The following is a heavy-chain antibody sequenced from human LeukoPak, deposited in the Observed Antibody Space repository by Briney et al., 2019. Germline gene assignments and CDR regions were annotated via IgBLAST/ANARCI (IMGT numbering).Heavy chain of an antibody. CDR1: GYTFTSYD. V-gene: IGHV1-8*01. Sequence: GASVKVSCKASGYTFTSYDINWVRQATGQGLEWMGWMNPNSGNTGYAQKLQGRVTMTTDTSTSTGYMELRSLRSDDTAVYYCASVTGTKDLDYWGQGTLVTVSS. D-gene: IGHD7-27*01. J-gene: IGHJ4*02. CDR3: ASVTGTKDLDY. CDR2: MNPNSGNT.